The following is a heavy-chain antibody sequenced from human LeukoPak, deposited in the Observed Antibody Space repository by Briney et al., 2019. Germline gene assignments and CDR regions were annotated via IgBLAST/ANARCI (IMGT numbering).Heavy chain of an antibody. CDR1: GGSISSYY. CDR2: IYYSGST. J-gene: IGHJ5*02. CDR3: ARSTAGFDP. V-gene: IGHV4-59*01. Sequence: SETLSLTCTVSGGSISSYYWSWIRQPPGKGLEWIGYIYYSGSTNYNPSLKSRVTISVDTSKNQFSLKLSSVTAAGTAVYYCARSTAGFDPWGQGTLVTVSS.